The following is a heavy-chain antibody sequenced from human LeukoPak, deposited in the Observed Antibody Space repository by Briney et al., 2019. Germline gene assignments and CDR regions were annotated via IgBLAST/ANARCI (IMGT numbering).Heavy chain of an antibody. CDR2: IYYTGST. J-gene: IGHJ6*02. V-gene: IGHV4-59*08. D-gene: IGHD6-6*01. CDR1: GGSITPYY. Sequence: SETLSLTCTVSGGSITPYYWSWIRQPPGKGLEWIGYIYYTGSTNYNPSLKSRVTMSVDTSKNQLSLRLSAVTAADTAVYYCASGCAVAARCGYYGMDVWGQGTTVTVSS. CDR3: ASGCAVAARCGYYGMDV.